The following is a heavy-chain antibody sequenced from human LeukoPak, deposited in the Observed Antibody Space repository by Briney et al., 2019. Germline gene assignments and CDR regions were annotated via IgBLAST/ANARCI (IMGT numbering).Heavy chain of an antibody. Sequence: GESLKISCKASGYRFVTFWIAWVRQMPGKGLEWMGIIYPGDSDTRYSPSFQGQVTISADKSISTAYLQWSSLKASDTAMYYCARPYCSSTSCYYVYDWGQGTLVTVSS. J-gene: IGHJ4*02. CDR2: IYPGDSDT. CDR1: GYRFVTFW. CDR3: ARPYCSSTSCYYVYD. D-gene: IGHD2-2*01. V-gene: IGHV5-51*01.